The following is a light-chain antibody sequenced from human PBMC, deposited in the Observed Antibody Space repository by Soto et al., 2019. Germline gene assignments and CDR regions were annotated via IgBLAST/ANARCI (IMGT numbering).Light chain of an antibody. CDR3: QQYYDTPRALT. V-gene: IGKV4-1*01. J-gene: IGKJ4*01. CDR2: WAS. Sequence: DIVLTQSPAYLAVSLGERATINCKSSQSVLYSSNNNRDYLAWYQKKAGQPPKLLISWASTRESGVPDRFTGSGSGTDFTLTLSSLQAEDVAVYYCQQYYDTPRALTFGGGTKVEI. CDR1: QSVLYSSNNNRDY.